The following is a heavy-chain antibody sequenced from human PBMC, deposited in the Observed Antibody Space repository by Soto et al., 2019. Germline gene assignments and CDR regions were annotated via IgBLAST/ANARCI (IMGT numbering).Heavy chain of an antibody. CDR3: VKGNAWGVIISY. D-gene: IGHD3-16*02. J-gene: IGHJ4*02. Sequence: SETLSLTCTVFGDSISSGGYYWSWIRQHAGTGLEWIGYIYYSGSTYYNPSLKSRVTISLDTSKNQFSLSLSSVTAADTAVYSCVKGNAWGVIISYWGQGTLVTVSS. V-gene: IGHV4-31*03. CDR2: IYYSGST. CDR1: GDSISSGGYY.